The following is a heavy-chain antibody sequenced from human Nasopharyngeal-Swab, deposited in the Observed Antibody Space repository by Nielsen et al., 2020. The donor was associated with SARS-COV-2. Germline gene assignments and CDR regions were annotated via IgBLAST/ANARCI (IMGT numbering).Heavy chain of an antibody. Sequence: GESLKISCAASGFTFSSYSMNWVRQAPGKGLEWVSYISSSSSTIYYADSVKGRFTISRDNAKNSLYLQMNSLRGEDTAVYYCASQLTYYDFWSGLLYYYYTDVWGKGTTVTVSS. V-gene: IGHV3-48*01. CDR3: ASQLTYYDFWSGLLYYYYTDV. CDR2: ISSSSSTI. CDR1: GFTFSSYS. J-gene: IGHJ6*03. D-gene: IGHD3-3*01.